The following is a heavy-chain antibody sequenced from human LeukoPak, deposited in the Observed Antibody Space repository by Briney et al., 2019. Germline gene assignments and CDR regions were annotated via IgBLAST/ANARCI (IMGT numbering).Heavy chain of an antibody. CDR1: GFTFSSHA. CDR3: VRGYYAGRGHHFEY. D-gene: IGHD3-22*01. J-gene: IGHJ4*02. V-gene: IGHV3-30-3*01. Sequence: GGSLRLSCAASGFTFSSHAMYWVRQAPGKGLEWAALISKDGDNAYLADSVKGRFTISRDNSKNTLYLQMNSLRAEDTAVYYCVRGYYAGRGHHFEYWGQGTLVTVSS. CDR2: ISKDGDNA.